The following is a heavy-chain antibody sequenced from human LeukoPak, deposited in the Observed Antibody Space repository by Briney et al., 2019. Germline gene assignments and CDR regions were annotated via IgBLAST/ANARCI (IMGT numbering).Heavy chain of an antibody. CDR3: ARNILVVPAAISYHYYGMDV. CDR2: ISAYNGNT. CDR1: GYTFTSYG. Sequence: ASVKVSCKASGYTFTSYGISWVRQAPGQGLEWMGWISAYNGNTNYAQKLQGRVTMTTDTSTSTAYMELRSLRSDDTAVYYCARNILVVPAAISYHYYGMDVGGQGPLVTVPS. J-gene: IGHJ6*02. V-gene: IGHV1-18*01. D-gene: IGHD2-2*01.